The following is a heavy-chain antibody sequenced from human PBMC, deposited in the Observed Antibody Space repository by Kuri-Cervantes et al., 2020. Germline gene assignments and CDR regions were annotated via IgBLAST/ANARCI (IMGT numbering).Heavy chain of an antibody. D-gene: IGHD6-13*01. Sequence: GESLKISCAAPGFSFSSSYMYWVRQAPGKGLVWVSRIAPNGRSTSYADSVKGRFTISRDNAKNTLYLQMNSLRAEDTAVYYCARDRSEAGTFDYWGQGTLVTVSS. CDR2: IAPNGRST. V-gene: IGHV3-74*01. J-gene: IGHJ4*02. CDR3: ARDRSEAGTFDY. CDR1: GFSFSSSY.